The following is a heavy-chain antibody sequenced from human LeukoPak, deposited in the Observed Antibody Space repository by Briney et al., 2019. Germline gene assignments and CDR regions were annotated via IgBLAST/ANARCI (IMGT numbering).Heavy chain of an antibody. Sequence: ASVKVSCKASGYTFTGCYMHWVRQAPGQGLEWMGWINPNSGGTNYAQKFQGRVTMTRDTSISTASMELSRQRSDDTAVYYCARGDNWNYDLYDYWGQGTLVTVSS. J-gene: IGHJ4*02. CDR1: GYTFTGCY. CDR2: INPNSGGT. V-gene: IGHV1-2*02. D-gene: IGHD1-7*01. CDR3: ARGDNWNYDLYDY.